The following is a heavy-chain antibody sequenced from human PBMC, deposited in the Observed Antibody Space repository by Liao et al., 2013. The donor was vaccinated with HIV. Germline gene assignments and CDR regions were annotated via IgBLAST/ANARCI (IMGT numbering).Heavy chain of an antibody. CDR2: ISYSGST. CDR3: ARDLPPNY. J-gene: IGHJ4*02. V-gene: IGHV4-59*01. Sequence: QVQLQESGPGLVKPSETLSLTCTVSGGSISSYYWSWIRQPPGKGLEWIGYISYSGSTNYNPSLKSRVTISVDTSKNQFSLNLNSVTAADTAVYYCARDLPPNYWGQGALVSVSS. CDR1: GGSISSYY.